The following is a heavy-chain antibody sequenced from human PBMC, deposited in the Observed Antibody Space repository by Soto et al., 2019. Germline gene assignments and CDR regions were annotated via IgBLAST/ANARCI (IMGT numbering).Heavy chain of an antibody. CDR3: AKDKVDCSSTSCYMDNWFDP. J-gene: IGHJ5*02. Sequence: PGGSLRLSCAASGFTFSSYAMSWVRQAPGKGLEWVSAISGSGGSTYYADSVKGRFTTSRDNSKNTLYLQMNSLRAEDTAVYYCAKDKVDCSSTSCYMDNWFDPWGQGTLVTVSS. D-gene: IGHD2-2*02. CDR1: GFTFSSYA. V-gene: IGHV3-23*01. CDR2: ISGSGGST.